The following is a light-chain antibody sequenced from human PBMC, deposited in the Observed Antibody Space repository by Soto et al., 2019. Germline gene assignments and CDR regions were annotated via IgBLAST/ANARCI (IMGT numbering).Light chain of an antibody. CDR3: QQYYLYAT. Sequence: DIQMTQSPFTLSASVGDRVTITCRANQSIATWLAWFQQKPGKAPKLLMYDASKLESGVPTRFSGSGSETEFTLTISSLQPDDIATYYCQQYYLYATFGQGTKVEMK. CDR2: DAS. CDR1: QSIATW. J-gene: IGKJ1*01. V-gene: IGKV1-5*01.